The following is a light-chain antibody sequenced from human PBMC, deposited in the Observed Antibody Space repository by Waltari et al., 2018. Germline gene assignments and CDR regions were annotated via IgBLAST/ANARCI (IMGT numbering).Light chain of an antibody. CDR3: QPRSNGLP. CDR1: QSVSSS. V-gene: IGKV3-11*01. J-gene: IGKJ4*01. CDR2: DAY. Sequence: EFVLTQSPATLSLSPGERVTHSSRPSQSVSSSLAWYQQKPAQPPRLLIYDAYIRATGIPARFSGSVSGTGFTLTISSLEPEDFAVYYCQPRSNGLPFGGGTKVEIK.